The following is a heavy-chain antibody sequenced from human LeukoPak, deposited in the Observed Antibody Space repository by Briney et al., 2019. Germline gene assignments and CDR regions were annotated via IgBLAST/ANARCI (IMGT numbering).Heavy chain of an antibody. Sequence: ASVKVSCKASGYTFTSYDINWVRQATGQGLEWMGWMNPNSGNTGYAQKFQGRVTMTRNTSISTAYMELSSLRSEDTAVYDCARCRFHPIRSAVKRFDDWGQGTLVTVSS. CDR2: MNPNSGNT. D-gene: IGHD2-21*01. CDR1: GYTFTSYD. V-gene: IGHV1-8*01. CDR3: ARCRFHPIRSAVKRFDD. J-gene: IGHJ4*02.